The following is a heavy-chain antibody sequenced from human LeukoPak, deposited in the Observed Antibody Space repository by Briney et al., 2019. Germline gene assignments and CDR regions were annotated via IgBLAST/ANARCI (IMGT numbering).Heavy chain of an antibody. CDR3: ARTGYSGYSAPLDY. J-gene: IGHJ4*02. D-gene: IGHD5-12*01. CDR1: GFTVSSNY. V-gene: IGHV3-53*01. CDR2: IYSGGST. Sequence: GGSLRLSCAASGFTVSSNYMSWVRQAPGKGLEWVSVIYSGGSTYYADSVKGRFTISRDNSKNTLYLQMNSLRAEDTAVYYCARTGYSGYSAPLDYWGQGTLVTVSS.